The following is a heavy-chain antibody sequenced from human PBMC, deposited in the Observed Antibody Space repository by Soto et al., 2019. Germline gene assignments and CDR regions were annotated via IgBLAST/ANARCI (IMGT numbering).Heavy chain of an antibody. CDR1: GFTFSRYA. J-gene: IGHJ1*01. D-gene: IGHD5-12*01. Sequence: GGSLRLSCSASGFTFSRYAVNWLRQAPVNGLEFVSYRSTAVDIFYSDSVKGRFTISIYNARNSFFLQMNILLDEDTAVYYGAGDRGNSGWPLFASWGQGT. CDR2: RSTAVDI. CDR3: AGDRGNSGWPLFAS. V-gene: IGHV3-48*02.